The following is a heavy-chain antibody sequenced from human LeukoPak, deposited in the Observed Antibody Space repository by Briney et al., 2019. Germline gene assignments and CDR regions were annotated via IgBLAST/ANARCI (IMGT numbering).Heavy chain of an antibody. CDR2: ITGDGSDT. Sequence: GGSLRLSCAASGFTFSSHAYAVSWVRQAPGKGLEWVSAITGDGSDTYYANSVKGRFTISRDDSKNTLHLQMNSLRAEDTAVYYCAKAVRYSTTWAAEYFHDWGQGTRVTVSS. D-gene: IGHD6-13*01. V-gene: IGHV3-23*01. CDR3: AKAVRYSTTWAAEYFHD. CDR1: GFTFSSHAYA. J-gene: IGHJ1*01.